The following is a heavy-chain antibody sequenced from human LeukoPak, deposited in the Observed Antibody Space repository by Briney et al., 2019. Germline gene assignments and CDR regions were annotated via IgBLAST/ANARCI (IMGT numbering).Heavy chain of an antibody. J-gene: IGHJ6*03. D-gene: IGHD3-10*01. CDR1: GGSISSYY. CDR3: ARGIDGSGSHYYYYYYMDV. V-gene: IGHV4-59*01. Sequence: SETLSLTCTVSGGSISSYYWSWIRQPPGKGLEWIGYIYYSGSTNYNPSLKSRVTISVDTSKNQFSLKLSSVTAADTAVYYCARGIDGSGSHYYYYYYMDVWGKGTTVTVSS. CDR2: IYYSGST.